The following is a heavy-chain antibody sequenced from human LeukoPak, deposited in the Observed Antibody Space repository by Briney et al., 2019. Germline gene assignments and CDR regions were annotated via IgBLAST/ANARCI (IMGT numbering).Heavy chain of an antibody. CDR2: IAHHGNNK. V-gene: IGHV3-30*02. CDR3: AKDGSWSCTD. D-gene: IGHD2-8*02. Sequence: PGGSLRLSCAAPGFTFSNYAIHWVRQGPSKGLEWVAYIAHHGNNKYYADSVKGRFTISRDNSKRTLYLQMNSLRADDTAVYYCAKDGSWSCTDWGQGTLVTVSP. CDR1: GFTFSNYA. J-gene: IGHJ4*02.